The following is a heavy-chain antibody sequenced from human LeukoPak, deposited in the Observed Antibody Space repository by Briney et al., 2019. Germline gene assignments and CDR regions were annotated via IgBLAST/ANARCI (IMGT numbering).Heavy chain of an antibody. J-gene: IGHJ4*02. CDR1: GFTFSSYW. V-gene: IGHV3-7*02. Sequence: GESLRLSCAASGFTFSSYWMTWVRQAPGKGLEWVANINPDGSEKDYVDSVKGRFTISRDNAKNSLDLQMSNLRAEDTAVYFCAGGHYYSIYWGLGTLVTVSS. CDR3: AGGHYYSIY. CDR2: INPDGSEK.